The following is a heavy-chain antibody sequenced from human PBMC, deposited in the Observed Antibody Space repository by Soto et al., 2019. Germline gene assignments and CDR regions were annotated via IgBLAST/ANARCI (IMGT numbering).Heavy chain of an antibody. Sequence: SETLSLTCAVSGGSIRGYFWSWIRQSPDKGLEWIGEINDSGSTYYNPSFKSRLTISVDTSKSQISLTLTSVTAADSAVYYCQGGDFWGQGTRVTVSS. D-gene: IGHD3-16*01. J-gene: IGHJ4*02. CDR3: QGGDF. CDR1: GGSIRGYF. CDR2: INDSGST. V-gene: IGHV4-34*01.